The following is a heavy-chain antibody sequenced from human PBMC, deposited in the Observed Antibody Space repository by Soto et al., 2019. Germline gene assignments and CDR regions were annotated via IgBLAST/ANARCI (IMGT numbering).Heavy chain of an antibody. J-gene: IGHJ4*02. CDR3: ARESLCSSISCYASGALDF. D-gene: IGHD2-2*01. V-gene: IGHV4-59*01. CDR1: GASISSYS. Sequence: SETLSLTCTVSGASISSYSWSWIRQPPGKGLEWIGYIYYNGRTNYNPSLKSRATISVETPKSQISLTLSSVTAADTAMYYCARESLCSSISCYASGALDFWGQGSLVTVSS. CDR2: IYYNGRT.